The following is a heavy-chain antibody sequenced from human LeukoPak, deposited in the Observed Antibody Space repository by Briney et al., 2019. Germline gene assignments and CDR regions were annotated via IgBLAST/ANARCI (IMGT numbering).Heavy chain of an antibody. CDR3: ARAVPGDYGGNAAFDY. V-gene: IGHV4-39*07. D-gene: IGHD4-23*01. J-gene: IGHJ4*02. CDR2: IYYSGST. Sequence: SETLSPTCTVSGGSISSSSYYWGWIRQPPGKGLEWIGSIYYSGSTYYNPSLKSRVTISVDTSKNQFSLKLSSVTAADTAVYYCARAVPGDYGGNAAFDYWGQGTLVTVSS. CDR1: GGSISSSSYY.